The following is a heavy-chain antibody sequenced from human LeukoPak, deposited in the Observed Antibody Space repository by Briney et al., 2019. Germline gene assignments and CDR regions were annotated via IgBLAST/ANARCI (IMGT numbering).Heavy chain of an antibody. D-gene: IGHD1-14*01. CDR3: ARGIRTLPLGTFDP. Sequence: ASVKVSCKASGYTFNGYYMHWVRQAPGQGLEWMGWINPNSGGTNYAQKFQGRVTMTRDTSISTAYMELSRLRSDDTAVYYCARGIRTLPLGTFDPWGQGTLVTVSS. CDR2: INPNSGGT. CDR1: GYTFNGYY. V-gene: IGHV1-2*02. J-gene: IGHJ5*02.